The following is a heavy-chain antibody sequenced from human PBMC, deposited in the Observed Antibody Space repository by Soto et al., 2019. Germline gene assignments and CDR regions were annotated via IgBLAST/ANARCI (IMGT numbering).Heavy chain of an antibody. Sequence: GESLKISCKGSGYSFTSYWIGWVRQMPGKGLEWMGIIYPGDSDTRYSPSFQGQVAISADKSISTAYLQWSSLRASDTAMYYCARHLGAAAGPLYGMDVWGQGTTVTVSS. J-gene: IGHJ6*02. V-gene: IGHV5-51*01. CDR1: GYSFTSYW. CDR2: IYPGDSDT. D-gene: IGHD6-13*01. CDR3: ARHLGAAAGPLYGMDV.